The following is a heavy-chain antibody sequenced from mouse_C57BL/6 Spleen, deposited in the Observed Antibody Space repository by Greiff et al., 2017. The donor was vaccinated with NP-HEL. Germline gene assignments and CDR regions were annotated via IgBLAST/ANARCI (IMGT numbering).Heavy chain of an antibody. CDR3: ACPYYYGSSFDY. J-gene: IGHJ2*01. CDR2: IYPGSGNT. D-gene: IGHD1-1*01. CDR1: GYSFTSYY. V-gene: IGHV1-66*01. Sequence: QVQLKQSGPELVKPGASVKISCKASGYSFTSYYIHWVKQRPGQGLEWIGWIYPGSGNTKYNEKFKGKATLTADTSSSTAYMQLSSLTSEDSAVYYCACPYYYGSSFDYWGQGTTLTVSS.